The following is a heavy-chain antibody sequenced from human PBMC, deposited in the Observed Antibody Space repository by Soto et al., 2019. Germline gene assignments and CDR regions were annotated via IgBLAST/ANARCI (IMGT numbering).Heavy chain of an antibody. D-gene: IGHD6-19*01. J-gene: IGHJ1*01. Sequence: SETLSLTCTVSGGSVSSSTYYWGWIRQSPGKGPEWIGSIYYNGYTYDNPSLKSRVTISVDTSKNQFSLKLASVTAADTAVYYCAAQSGSSGWSEYFLNWGRGTLVTVSS. V-gene: IGHV4-39*01. CDR2: IYYNGYT. CDR1: GGSVSSSTYY. CDR3: AAQSGSSGWSEYFLN.